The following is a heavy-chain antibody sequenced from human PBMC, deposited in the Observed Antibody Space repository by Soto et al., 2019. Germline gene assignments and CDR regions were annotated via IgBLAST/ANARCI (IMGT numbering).Heavy chain of an antibody. CDR1: GGSVSSGSYY. J-gene: IGHJ4*02. CDR3: ARISGYSYGLPPYFDY. V-gene: IGHV4-61*01. CDR2: IYYSGST. D-gene: IGHD5-18*01. Sequence: QVQLQESGPGLVKPSETLSLTCTVSGGSVSSGSYYWSWIRQPPGKGLEWIGYIYYSGSTNYNPSLKCRVTISLDTSKNQFYLKLSSVTAADTAVYYCARISGYSYGLPPYFDYWGQGTLVTVSS.